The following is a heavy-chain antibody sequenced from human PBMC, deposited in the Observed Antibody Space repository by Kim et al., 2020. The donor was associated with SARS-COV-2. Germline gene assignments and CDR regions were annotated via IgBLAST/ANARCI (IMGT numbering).Heavy chain of an antibody. V-gene: IGHV3-48*02. D-gene: IGHD6-13*01. J-gene: IGHJ4*02. CDR1: GFTFSSYS. CDR3: ARDPGIAAAGSGVRYFDD. CDR2: IGSSGVSM. Sequence: GGSLRLSCAASGFTFSSYSMNWVRQAPGKGLEWVSYIGSSGVSMYYADSVKGRFTISRDNVKNSLYLQMDSLRDEDTAVYYCARDPGIAAAGSGVRYFDDRGQGTLVTVSS.